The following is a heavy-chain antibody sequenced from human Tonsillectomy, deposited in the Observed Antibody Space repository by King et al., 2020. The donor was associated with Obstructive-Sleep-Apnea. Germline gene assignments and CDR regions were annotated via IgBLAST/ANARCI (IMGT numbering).Heavy chain of an antibody. V-gene: IGHV4-59*08. Sequence: VQLQESGPGLVKPSETLSLTCTVSVGSIISYYWSCIRQPPGKGLEWIGYIYYSGSTKYNPSLKNRVTISVDTSKNQFSLKLSSVSAADTAVYYCARHTTDYDVLTGYSYHFDSWGQGTLVTVSS. CDR2: IYYSGST. D-gene: IGHD3-9*01. J-gene: IGHJ4*02. CDR1: VGSIISYY. CDR3: ARHTTDYDVLTGYSYHFDS.